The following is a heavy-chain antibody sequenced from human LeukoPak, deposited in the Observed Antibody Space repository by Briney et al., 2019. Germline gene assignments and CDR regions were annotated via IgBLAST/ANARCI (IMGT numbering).Heavy chain of an antibody. CDR1: GYTFTSYY. Sequence: ASVKVSCKASGYTFTSYYMHWVRQAPGQGLEWMGIINPSGGSTSYAQKFRGRVTITADKSTRTAYMELSSLRSEDTAVYYCARANDSRDPPHFDYWGQGTLVTVSS. CDR3: ARANDSRDPPHFDY. J-gene: IGHJ4*02. D-gene: IGHD3-16*01. CDR2: INPSGGST. V-gene: IGHV1-46*01.